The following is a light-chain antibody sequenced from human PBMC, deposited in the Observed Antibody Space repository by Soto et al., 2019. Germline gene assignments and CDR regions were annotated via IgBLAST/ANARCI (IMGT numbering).Light chain of an antibody. CDR3: QQYGNFPYT. CDR2: KAS. CDR1: QSIGDS. V-gene: IGKV1-5*03. Sequence: DIQMTQSPSTLSASLGDRVTITCRASQSIGDSLAWYQQRPGKAPNLLIYKASTLEGGVPSRFSGSGSGTQFTLTITSLQPDDFAVYYCQQYGNFPYTFGQGTKLEIK. J-gene: IGKJ2*01.